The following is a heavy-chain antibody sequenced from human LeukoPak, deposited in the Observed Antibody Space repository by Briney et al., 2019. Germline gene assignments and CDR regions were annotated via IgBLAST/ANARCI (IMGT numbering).Heavy chain of an antibody. V-gene: IGHV4-59*01. CDR1: GDSISSSR. Sequence: SETLSLTCTVSGDSISSSRWAWIRQPPGKGLEWIGYVYYSGTPTSYNPSLRSRVTISIDTSRNQFSLKLSSVTAADTAVYYCARDSRGGGPDFDYWGPGTLITVSS. CDR3: ARDSRGGGPDFDY. CDR2: VYYSGTPT. J-gene: IGHJ4*02. D-gene: IGHD3-16*01.